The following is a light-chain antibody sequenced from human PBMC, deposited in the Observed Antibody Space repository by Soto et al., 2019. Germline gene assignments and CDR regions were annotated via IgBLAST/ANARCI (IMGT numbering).Light chain of an antibody. V-gene: IGKV3-20*01. CDR2: GAS. CDR1: QSVSSSY. J-gene: IGKJ1*01. Sequence: EIVLTQSPGTLSLSPGARATLSCRASQSVSSSYLAWYQQKPGQAPRPLIYGASSRAIGIPDRFSGSGSGTDFTLTISRLEPEEFAVYYCQQYGSSPCTFGQGTKVEIK. CDR3: QQYGSSPCT.